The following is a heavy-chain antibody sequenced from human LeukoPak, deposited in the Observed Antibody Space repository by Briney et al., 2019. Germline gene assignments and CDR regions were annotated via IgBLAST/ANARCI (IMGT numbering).Heavy chain of an antibody. D-gene: IGHD2-2*01. V-gene: IGHV3-11*01. CDR1: GFTFSDYY. CDR3: ARGPTVVSGDPSDLDY. CDR2: ISSSGSTI. J-gene: IGHJ4*02. Sequence: GGSLRLSCAASGFTFSDYYMSWIRQAPGKGLEWVSYISSSGSTIYYADSVKGRFTISRDNAKNSLYLQMNSLRAEDTAVYYCARGPTVVSGDPSDLDYWGQGTLVTVSS.